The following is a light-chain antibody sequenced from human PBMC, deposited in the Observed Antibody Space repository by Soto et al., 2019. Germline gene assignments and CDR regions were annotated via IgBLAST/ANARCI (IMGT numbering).Light chain of an antibody. CDR2: EVS. J-gene: IGLJ1*01. V-gene: IGLV2-8*01. Sequence: QSVLTQPPSASGSPGQSVTISCTGTSSDVGATDYVSWYQQHPGKAPKLMIYEVSKRPSGVPDRFSGSKSGNTASLTVSGLQVEDEADYYCISLAGDSNVFGTGTKVTVL. CDR3: ISLAGDSNV. CDR1: SSDVGATDY.